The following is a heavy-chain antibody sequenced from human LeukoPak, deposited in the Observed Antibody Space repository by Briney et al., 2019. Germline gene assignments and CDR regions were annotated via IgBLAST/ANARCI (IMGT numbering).Heavy chain of an antibody. CDR3: VKDFCRGGNCPFPFFDS. V-gene: IGHV3-23*01. CDR1: GFTFSSYA. D-gene: IGHD4-23*01. CDR2: TVAGYSET. Sequence: GGSLRLSCAASGFTFSSYAMSWVRQAPAKGLEWVSITVAGYSETHYADSVRGRFTISRDDSSNTLSLEMNRLRADDTGTYYCVKDFCRGGNCPFPFFDSWGQGTVVTVSS. J-gene: IGHJ4*02.